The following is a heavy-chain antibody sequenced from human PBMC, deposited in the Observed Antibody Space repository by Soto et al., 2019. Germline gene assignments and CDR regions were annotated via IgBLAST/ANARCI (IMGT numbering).Heavy chain of an antibody. CDR2: ISGSGGST. J-gene: IGHJ3*02. D-gene: IGHD1-7*01. CDR3: AKGNSWSPALVLDI. Sequence: PGGSQRLSCAASGFTFSSYAMNWVRQAPGKGLEWVSAISGSGGSTYYADSVKGRFTISRDSSKNTLYLQMNSLRAEDTAVYYCAKGNSWSPALVLDIWGQGTMVTVSS. CDR1: GFTFSSYA. V-gene: IGHV3-23*01.